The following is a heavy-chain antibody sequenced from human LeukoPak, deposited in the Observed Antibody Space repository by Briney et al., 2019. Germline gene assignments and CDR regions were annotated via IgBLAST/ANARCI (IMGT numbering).Heavy chain of an antibody. CDR2: IYHGGST. V-gene: IGHV4-39*06. J-gene: IGHJ4*02. D-gene: IGHD1-26*01. CDR1: GGSISSSSYY. CDR3: ARLYRGLPFDY. Sequence: PSETLSLTCTVSGGSISSSSYYWGWIRQPPGKGLEWIGSIYHGGSTYYNPSLKSRVTISVDTSKNQFPLKLSSVTAADTAIYFCARLYRGLPFDYWGQGILVTVSS.